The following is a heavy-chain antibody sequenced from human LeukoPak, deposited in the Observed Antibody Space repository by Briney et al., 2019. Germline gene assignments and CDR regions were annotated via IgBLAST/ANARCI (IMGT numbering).Heavy chain of an antibody. Sequence: PSETLSLTCTVSGGSISSSSYYWGWIRQPPGKGLEWIGSIYYSGSTYYNPSLKSRVTTSVDTSKNQFSLKLSSVTAADTAVYYCARHIPYYFDYWGQGTLVTVSS. D-gene: IGHD2-2*02. CDR3: ARHIPYYFDY. CDR2: IYYSGST. V-gene: IGHV4-39*01. CDR1: GGSISSSSYY. J-gene: IGHJ4*02.